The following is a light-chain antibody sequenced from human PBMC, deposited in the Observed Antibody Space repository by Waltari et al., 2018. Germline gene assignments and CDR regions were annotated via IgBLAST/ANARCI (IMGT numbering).Light chain of an antibody. J-gene: IGKJ4*01. CDR1: QSVSSSY. V-gene: IGKV3-20*01. CDR2: GAS. CDR3: QQYGSSTGLT. Sequence: TLSLSPGERATLSCRASQSVSSSYLAWYQQKPGQAPRLLIYGASSRATGIPDRFSGSGSGTDFTLTISRLEPEDFAMFYCQQYGSSTGLTFGGGTKVEIK.